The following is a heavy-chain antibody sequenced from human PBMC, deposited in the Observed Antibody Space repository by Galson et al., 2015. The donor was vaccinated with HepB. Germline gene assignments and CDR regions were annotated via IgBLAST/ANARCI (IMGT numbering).Heavy chain of an antibody. CDR3: ARGVEVAYPLDYYYYMDV. CDR2: INPSGGT. V-gene: IGHV1-46*01. D-gene: IGHD6-19*01. J-gene: IGHJ6*03. Sequence: SVKVSCKASGYTFTSYYMHWVRQAPGQGLEWMGVINPSGGTTYAQKFQGRLTMTRDTSTSTLYMELSSLRSEDTAVYYCARGVEVAYPLDYYYYMDVWGKGTTVTVSS. CDR1: GYTFTSYY.